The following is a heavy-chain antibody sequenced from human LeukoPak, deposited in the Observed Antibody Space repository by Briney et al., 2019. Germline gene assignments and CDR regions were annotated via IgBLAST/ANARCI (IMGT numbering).Heavy chain of an antibody. CDR3: ARFDPSGDAFEI. CDR2: IYYSGST. D-gene: IGHD3-10*01. Sequence: SETLSLTCTVSGGSISSYYWSWIRQPPGKGLEWIGYIYYSGSTNYNPSLKSRVTISVDTSKNHFSLRLSSVTAADAAVYFCARFDPSGDAFEIWGQGTMVTVSS. CDR1: GGSISSYY. J-gene: IGHJ3*02. V-gene: IGHV4-59*08.